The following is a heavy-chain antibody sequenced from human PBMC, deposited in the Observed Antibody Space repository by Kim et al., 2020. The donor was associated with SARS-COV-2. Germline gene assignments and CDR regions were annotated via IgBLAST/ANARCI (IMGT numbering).Heavy chain of an antibody. CDR3: ARGGLEKKWYYYDSSAKDAFDI. CDR1: GGTFSSYA. V-gene: IGHV1-69*13. D-gene: IGHD3-22*01. Sequence: SVKVSCKASGGTFSSYAISWVRQAPGQGLEWMGGIIPIFGTANYAQKFQGRVTITADESTSTAYMELSSLRSEDTAVYYCARGGLEKKWYYYDSSAKDAFDIWGQGTMVTVSS. J-gene: IGHJ3*02. CDR2: IIPIFGTA.